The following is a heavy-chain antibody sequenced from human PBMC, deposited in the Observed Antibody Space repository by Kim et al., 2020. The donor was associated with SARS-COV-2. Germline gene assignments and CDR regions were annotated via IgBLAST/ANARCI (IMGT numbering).Heavy chain of an antibody. CDR3: ARVRGAAGPFNYYYYGMDV. CDR2: ISSSGSTI. D-gene: IGHD6-13*01. J-gene: IGHJ6*02. V-gene: IGHV3-11*01. Sequence: GGSLRLSCAASGFTFSDYYMSWIRQAPGKGLEWVSYISSSGSTIYYADSVKGRFTISRDNAKNSLYLQMNSLRAEDTAVYYCARVRGAAGPFNYYYYGMDVWGQGTTVTVSS. CDR1: GFTFSDYY.